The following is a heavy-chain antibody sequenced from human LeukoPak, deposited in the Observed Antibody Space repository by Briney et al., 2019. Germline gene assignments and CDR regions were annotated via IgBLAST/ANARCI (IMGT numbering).Heavy chain of an antibody. Sequence: KTSETLSLTCTVSGGSISSYYWSWIRQPAGKGLEWIGRIYTSGSTNYNPSLKSRVTISVDTSKNQFSLKLSSVTAADTAVYYCASGSPSSWNTHWFDPWGQGTLVTVSS. CDR2: IYTSGST. D-gene: IGHD6-13*01. V-gene: IGHV4-4*07. CDR1: GGSISSYY. J-gene: IGHJ5*02. CDR3: ASGSPSSWNTHWFDP.